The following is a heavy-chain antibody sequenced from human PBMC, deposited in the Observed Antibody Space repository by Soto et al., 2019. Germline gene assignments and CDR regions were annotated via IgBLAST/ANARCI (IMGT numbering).Heavy chain of an antibody. CDR1: GFTFSSYA. CDR2: ISGSGGST. CDR3: AKVPRWLQFSDD. J-gene: IGHJ4*02. V-gene: IGHV3-23*01. Sequence: GGSLRLSCAASGFTFSSYAMSWVRQAPGKGLEWVSAISGSGGSTYYADSVKGRFTISRDNSKNTLYLQLNSRRAEDTAVYYCAKVPRWLQFSDDWGQGTLVTVSS. D-gene: IGHD5-12*01.